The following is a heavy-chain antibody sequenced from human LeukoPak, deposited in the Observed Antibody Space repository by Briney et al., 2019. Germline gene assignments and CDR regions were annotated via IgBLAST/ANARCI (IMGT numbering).Heavy chain of an antibody. CDR2: ISGSGGST. Sequence: GGSLRLSCAASGFTFSSYAMSWVRQAPGKGLEWVSAISGSGGSTYYADSVKGRFTISRDNSKNTLYLQMNSLRAEDTALYYCAKDIYSAWNCFDSWGQGTLVTVSS. CDR1: GFTFSSYA. V-gene: IGHV3-23*01. D-gene: IGHD6-19*01. J-gene: IGHJ4*02. CDR3: AKDIYSAWNCFDS.